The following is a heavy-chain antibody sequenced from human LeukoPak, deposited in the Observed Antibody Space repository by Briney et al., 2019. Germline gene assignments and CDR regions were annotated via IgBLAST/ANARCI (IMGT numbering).Heavy chain of an antibody. CDR1: GFTFSTYG. CDR3: AKVYSSSYYSHDY. V-gene: IGHV3-30*02. Sequence: GGSLRLSCAASGFTFSTYGMHWVRQAPGKGLKWVAVIWYDGSNKYYADSVKGRFTISRDNSKNTLYLQMNSLRAEDTAMYYCAKVYSSSYYSHDYWGQGTLVTVSS. D-gene: IGHD6-13*01. J-gene: IGHJ4*02. CDR2: IWYDGSNK.